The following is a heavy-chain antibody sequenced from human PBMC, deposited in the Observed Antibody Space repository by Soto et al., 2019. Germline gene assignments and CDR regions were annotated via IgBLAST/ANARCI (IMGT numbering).Heavy chain of an antibody. J-gene: IGHJ6*03. CDR2: INAGNGNT. Sequence: QAQLVQSGAEVKKPGASVKVSCKASGYTFTSYAMHWVRQAPGQRLEWMGWINAGNGNTKYSQKFQRRVTITRDTSASTAYMELSSLRSEDTAVYYCARARPYGDYGYYYYMDVWGKGTTVTVSS. CDR1: GYTFTSYA. D-gene: IGHD4-17*01. V-gene: IGHV1-3*01. CDR3: ARARPYGDYGYYYYMDV.